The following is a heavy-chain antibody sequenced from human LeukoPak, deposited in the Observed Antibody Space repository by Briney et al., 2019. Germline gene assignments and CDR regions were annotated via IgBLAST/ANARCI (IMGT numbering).Heavy chain of an antibody. D-gene: IGHD2-15*01. CDR3: ARVTGYVIEDNFDY. Sequence: SETLSLTCTVSGGSISSYYWSWIRQPPGKGLEWIGDIYYSASTNYNPSLKSRVTISVDTSKNQFSLKLRSVTAADTAVYYCARVTGYVIEDNFDYWGQGTLVTVSS. J-gene: IGHJ4*02. CDR1: GGSISSYY. V-gene: IGHV4-59*01. CDR2: IYYSAST.